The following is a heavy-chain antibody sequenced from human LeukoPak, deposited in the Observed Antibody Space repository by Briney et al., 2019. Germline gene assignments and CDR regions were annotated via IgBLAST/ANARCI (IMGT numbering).Heavy chain of an antibody. V-gene: IGHV3-21*01. J-gene: IGHJ5*01. Sequence: GGSLRLSCAASGFTFSSYSMNWVRQAPGKGLEWVSYISSSSSYIYYADSVKGRFTISRDNAKNSLYLKMHSLRAEDTAVYYCARDRFPGSQLELRTWFDSWGQGTLVTVSS. CDR1: GFTFSSYS. CDR3: ARDRFPGSQLELRTWFDS. CDR2: ISSSSSYI. D-gene: IGHD1-7*01.